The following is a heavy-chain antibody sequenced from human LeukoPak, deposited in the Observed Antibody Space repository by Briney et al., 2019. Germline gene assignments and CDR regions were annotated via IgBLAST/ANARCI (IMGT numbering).Heavy chain of an antibody. J-gene: IGHJ5*02. CDR2: ISSSSSYI. Sequence: GGSLRLSCAASGFTFSSYSMNWVRQAPGKGLEWVSSISSSSSYIYYADSVKGRFTISRDNAKNSLHLQMNSLRAEDTAVYYCARELRYSSGWTWFDLWGQGTLVTVSS. CDR1: GFTFSSYS. D-gene: IGHD6-19*01. CDR3: ARELRYSSGWTWFDL. V-gene: IGHV3-21*01.